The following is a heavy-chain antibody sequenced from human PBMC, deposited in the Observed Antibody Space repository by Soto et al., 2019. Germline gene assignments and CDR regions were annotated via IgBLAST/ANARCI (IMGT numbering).Heavy chain of an antibody. V-gene: IGHV3-30*18. CDR2: ISYDGSNK. J-gene: IGHJ6*02. Sequence: GGSLRLSFAASGFTFSSYGMHWVRQAPGKGLEWVAVISYDGSNKYYADSVKGRFTISRDNSKNTLYLQMNSLRAEDTAVYYCAKDRNIVVVPAAAKVLIYYYYGMDVWGQGTTVTVSS. D-gene: IGHD2-2*01. CDR1: GFTFSSYG. CDR3: AKDRNIVVVPAAAKVLIYYYYGMDV.